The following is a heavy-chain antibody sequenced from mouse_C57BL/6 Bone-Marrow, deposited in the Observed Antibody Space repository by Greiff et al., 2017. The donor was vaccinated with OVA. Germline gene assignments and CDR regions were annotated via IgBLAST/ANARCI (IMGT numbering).Heavy chain of an antibody. D-gene: IGHD2-5*01. Sequence: QVQLQQPGAELVRPGSSVKLSCKASGYTFTSYWMHWVKQRPIQGLEWIGNIDPSDSETHYNQKFKDKATLTVDTSSSTAYMQLSSLTSEDSAVYYCARSNYGGLAMDYWGQGTSVTVSS. CDR2: IDPSDSET. CDR1: GYTFTSYW. J-gene: IGHJ4*01. V-gene: IGHV1-52*01. CDR3: ARSNYGGLAMDY.